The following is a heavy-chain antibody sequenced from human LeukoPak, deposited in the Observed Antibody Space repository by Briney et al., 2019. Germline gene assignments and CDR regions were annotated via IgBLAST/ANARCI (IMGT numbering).Heavy chain of an antibody. D-gene: IGHD2-15*01. Sequence: SETLSLTCTVSGGSISGSSYYWAWVRQPPGKGLEWVGSGFYSGSAYSNPSLKSRVTISVDTSRNQFSLNLSSVTAADTAVYYCARHGYCSGGTCYSNYYYGMDVWGQGTTVTVSS. V-gene: IGHV4-39*01. CDR1: GGSISGSSYY. CDR2: GFYSGSA. J-gene: IGHJ6*02. CDR3: ARHGYCSGGTCYSNYYYGMDV.